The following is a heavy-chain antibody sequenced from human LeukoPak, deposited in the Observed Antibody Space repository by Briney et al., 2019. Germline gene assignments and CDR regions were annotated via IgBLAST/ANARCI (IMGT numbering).Heavy chain of an antibody. CDR2: IKEDGSEE. J-gene: IGHJ5*02. CDR3: GRETVDALIDP. D-gene: IGHD5-12*01. V-gene: IGHV3-7*01. Sequence: GSLRPPCAAPWFPLSNYWMALGRPAPGKGLGWGANIKEDGSEENYVYSVNGQFTISRYNAKNTIYLQMNSHRVEDTDADYCGRETVDALIDPWGQGTLVTVSS. CDR1: WFPLSNYW.